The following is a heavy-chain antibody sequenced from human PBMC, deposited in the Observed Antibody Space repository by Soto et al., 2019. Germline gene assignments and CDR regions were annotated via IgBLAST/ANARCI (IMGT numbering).Heavy chain of an antibody. CDR2: INHSGST. CDR3: ARSGGRFVVVPAAKGWFDP. J-gene: IGHJ5*02. D-gene: IGHD2-2*01. CDR1: GGSFSGYY. Sequence: SETLSLTCTVSGGSFSGYYWSWIRQPPGKGLEWIGEINHSGSTNYNPSLKSRVTISVDTSKNQFSLKLSSVTAADTAVYYCARSGGRFVVVPAAKGWFDPWGQGTLVTVSS. V-gene: IGHV4-34*01.